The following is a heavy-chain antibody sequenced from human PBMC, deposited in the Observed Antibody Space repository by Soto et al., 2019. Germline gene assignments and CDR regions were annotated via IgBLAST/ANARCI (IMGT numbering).Heavy chain of an antibody. V-gene: IGHV3-23*01. CDR1: GFTFSSYA. CDR2: ISGSGGST. CDR3: AKDPKKTGSSSRFFDI. J-gene: IGHJ3*02. Sequence: GGSLRLSCAASGFTFSSYAMTWVRQAPGKGLEWVSAISGSGGSTYYADSVKGRFTISRDNSKNTLYLQMNSLRAEDTAVYYCAKDPKKTGSSSRFFDIWGQGTMVTVSS. D-gene: IGHD6-6*01.